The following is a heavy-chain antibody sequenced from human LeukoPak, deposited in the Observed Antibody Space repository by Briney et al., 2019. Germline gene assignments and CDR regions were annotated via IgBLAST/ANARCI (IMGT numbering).Heavy chain of an antibody. CDR3: ARQNVDTAMAKYYYYYYYMDV. D-gene: IGHD5-18*01. J-gene: IGHJ6*03. CDR1: GGSISSYY. Sequence: PSETLSLTCTVSGGSISSYYWSWIRQPPGKGLEWIGYIYYSGSTNYNPSLKSRVTISVDTSKNQFALKLSSVTAADTAVYYCARQNVDTAMAKYYYYYYYMDVWGKGTTVTVSS. V-gene: IGHV4-59*01. CDR2: IYYSGST.